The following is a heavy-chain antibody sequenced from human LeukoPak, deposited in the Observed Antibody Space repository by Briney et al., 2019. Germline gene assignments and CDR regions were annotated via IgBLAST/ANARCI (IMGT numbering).Heavy chain of an antibody. J-gene: IGHJ4*02. CDR2: ISAFNGNT. D-gene: IGHD3-10*01. Sequence: GASVKVSCKASGYTFNSYGISWVRQAPGQGLEWMGWISAFNGNTDYAQKPQGRVTMTTDTSTSTAYMELRSLRSDDTAVYYCVRERQYGSGSYNYWGQGTLVTVSS. V-gene: IGHV1-18*01. CDR1: GYTFNSYG. CDR3: VRERQYGSGSYNY.